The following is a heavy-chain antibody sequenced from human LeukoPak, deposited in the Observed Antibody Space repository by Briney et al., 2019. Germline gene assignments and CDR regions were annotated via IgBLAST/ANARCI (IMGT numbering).Heavy chain of an antibody. CDR2: IWYDGNKK. Sequence: GGSLRLSCAASGFTFSSYGMHWVRQAPGKGLEWVALIWYDGNKKFYADSVKGRFTISRDTSRNTLYFQMNSLRVEDTAVYYCARDPRTGTAFDYWGQGTLVTVSS. CDR1: GFTFSSYG. V-gene: IGHV3-33*01. CDR3: ARDPRTGTAFDY. D-gene: IGHD3-10*01. J-gene: IGHJ4*02.